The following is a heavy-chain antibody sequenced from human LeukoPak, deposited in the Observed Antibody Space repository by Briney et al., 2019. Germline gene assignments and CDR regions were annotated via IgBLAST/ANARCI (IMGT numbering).Heavy chain of an antibody. CDR3: ARRSGWI. V-gene: IGHV1-46*01. Sequence: GASVKVSCKASGYTFTNYYMHWVRQAPGQGLEWMGTINPSGGGTSYSPKFQGRVTMTTDTSTSTVCMELISLRSEDTAVYYCARRSGWIWGQGSLVTVSS. CDR1: GYTFTNYY. D-gene: IGHD6-19*01. J-gene: IGHJ4*02. CDR2: INPSGGGT.